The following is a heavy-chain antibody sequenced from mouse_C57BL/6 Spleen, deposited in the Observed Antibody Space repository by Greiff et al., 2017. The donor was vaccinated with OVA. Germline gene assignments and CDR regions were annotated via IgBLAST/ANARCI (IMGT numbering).Heavy chain of an antibody. V-gene: IGHV5-4*01. CDR3: ARKGITTVVDYAMDY. CDR2: ISDGGSYT. D-gene: IGHD1-1*01. Sequence: EVQRVESGGGLVKPGGSLKLSCAASGFTFSSYAMSWVRQTPEKRLEWVATISDGGSYTYYPDNVKGRFTISRDNAKNNLYLQMSHLKSEDTAMYYCARKGITTVVDYAMDYWGQGTSVTVSS. CDR1: GFTFSSYA. J-gene: IGHJ4*01.